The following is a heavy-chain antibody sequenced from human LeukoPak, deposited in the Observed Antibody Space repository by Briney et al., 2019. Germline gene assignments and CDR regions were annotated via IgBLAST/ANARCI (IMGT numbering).Heavy chain of an antibody. D-gene: IGHD6-6*01. V-gene: IGHV1-2*02. Sequence: ASVKVSCKASGYTFTSYYMHWVRQAPGQGLEWMGWINPNHGDTNYAQKFQGRVTMTRDTSISTAYMELSRLRSDDTAVYYCAREIAARPSFDYWGQGTLVTVSS. CDR1: GYTFTSYY. CDR2: INPNHGDT. CDR3: AREIAARPSFDY. J-gene: IGHJ4*02.